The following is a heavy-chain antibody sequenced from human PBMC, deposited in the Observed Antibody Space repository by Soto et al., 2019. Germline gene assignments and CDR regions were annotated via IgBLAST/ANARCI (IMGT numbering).Heavy chain of an antibody. V-gene: IGHV3-33*01. D-gene: IGHD3-10*01. CDR2: IDYDGSNT. CDR3: ARAFAQSFGQPPLRP. J-gene: IGHJ5*01. Sequence: LRLSGAASGFIFGDYGMHWGRQAPGKGVYGLAVIDYDGSNTYYADSVRGRFTISRDNSDSTVFLEMNGLRAEHSAVYYCARAFAQSFGQPPLRPWGRGTLVTVSS. CDR1: GFIFGDYG.